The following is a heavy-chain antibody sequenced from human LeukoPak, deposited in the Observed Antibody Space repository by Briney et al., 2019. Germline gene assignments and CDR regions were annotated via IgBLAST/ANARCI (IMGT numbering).Heavy chain of an antibody. Sequence: SETLPLTCAVYSGSFNDYCWIWLRQPPRRGLEWIGEIYSGGSANYDPSLKGRLAISVDPSKSQFSLKLSSLTAADTAVYFCARGVVDYSTRSGYLSHWGQGTLVTVSS. D-gene: IGHD3-22*01. CDR1: SGSFNDYC. CDR3: ARGVVDYSTRSGYLSH. J-gene: IGHJ4*02. V-gene: IGHV4-34*01. CDR2: IYSGGSA.